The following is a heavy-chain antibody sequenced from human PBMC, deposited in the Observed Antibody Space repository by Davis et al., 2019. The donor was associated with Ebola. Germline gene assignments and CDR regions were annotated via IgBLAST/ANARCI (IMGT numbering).Heavy chain of an antibody. CDR3: AGTNPVTTWDPNSSGPFEYMETPRHMDV. J-gene: IGHJ6*04. D-gene: IGHD3-22*01. CDR2: INHSGST. Sequence: PSETLSLTCAVYGGSFSGYYWSWIRQPPGKGLEWIGEINHSGSTNYNPSLKSRVTISVDTSKNQFSLKLSSVTAADTAVYYCAGTNPVTTWDPNSSGPFEYMETPRHMDVWGKGTTVTVSS. V-gene: IGHV4-34*01. CDR1: GGSFSGYY.